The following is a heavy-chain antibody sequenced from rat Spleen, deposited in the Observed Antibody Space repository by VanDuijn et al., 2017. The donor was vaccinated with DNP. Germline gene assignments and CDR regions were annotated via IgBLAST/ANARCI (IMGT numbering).Heavy chain of an antibody. J-gene: IGHJ4*01. D-gene: IGHD1-6*01. CDR3: ARWGIMPRGNV. Sequence: QVQMKETGPGLVQTTQTLSVTCTVSGFSLTSYTVIWVRQPPGKGLEWIAAISTGGDTYYNSALKSRLSISRDTSEDQVFLEMNSLQPEDTAMYFCARWGIMPRGNVWGQGTSVTVSS. CDR1: GFSLTSYT. V-gene: IGHV2-6*01. CDR2: ISTGGDT.